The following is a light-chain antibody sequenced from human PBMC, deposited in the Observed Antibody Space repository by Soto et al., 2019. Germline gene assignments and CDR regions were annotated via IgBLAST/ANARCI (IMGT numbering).Light chain of an antibody. CDR2: EVS. J-gene: IGLJ3*02. Sequence: QSALTQPASVSGSPGQSITISCTGTSSDVGGYNYVSWYQQHPGKAPKLMIYEVSNRPSGVSNRFSGSKSGNTASLTISGLQADDEADYFCCPYTASDLWVFGGGTKVTVL. CDR1: SSDVGGYNY. CDR3: CPYTASDLWV. V-gene: IGLV2-14*01.